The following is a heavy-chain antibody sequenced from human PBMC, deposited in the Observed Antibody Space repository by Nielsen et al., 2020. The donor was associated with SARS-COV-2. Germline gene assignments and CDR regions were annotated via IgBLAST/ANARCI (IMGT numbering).Heavy chain of an antibody. D-gene: IGHD1-7*01. CDR2: IYWDDDK. Sequence: SGPTLVKPTQTLTLTCTFSGFSLSTSGVGVGWIRQPPGKALEWLALIYWDDDKRYSPSLKSRLTITKDTSKNQVVLTMTNMDPVDTATYYCAHSFKLELRSGEGNWFDPWGQGTLVTVSS. CDR3: AHSFKLELRSGEGNWFDP. J-gene: IGHJ5*02. V-gene: IGHV2-5*02. CDR1: GFSLSTSGVG.